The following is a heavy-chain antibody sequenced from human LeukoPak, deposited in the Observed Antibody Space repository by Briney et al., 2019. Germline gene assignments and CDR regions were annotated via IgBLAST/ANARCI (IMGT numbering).Heavy chain of an antibody. Sequence: SETLSLTCSVSGGSIRSYYRSWFRQPAGKGLEWIGRIYTSGSTNHNLSLKSRVTMSVDTSKNQFSLKLSSVTAADTAVYYCAGGISETGSFVFWGQGTLVTVSS. CDR1: GGSIRSYY. J-gene: IGHJ4*02. CDR3: AGGISETGSFVF. V-gene: IGHV4-4*07. CDR2: IYTSGST. D-gene: IGHD6-13*01.